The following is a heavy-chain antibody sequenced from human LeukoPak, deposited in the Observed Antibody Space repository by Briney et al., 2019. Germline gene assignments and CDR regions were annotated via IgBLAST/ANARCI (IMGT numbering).Heavy chain of an antibody. V-gene: IGHV3-11*04. J-gene: IGHJ6*03. CDR1: GLTFSDYY. Sequence: GGSLRLSCAASGLTFSDYYMSWIRQAPGKGLEWVSYISSSGSTIYYADSVKGRFTISRDNAKNSLYLQMNSLRAEDTAVYYCARDDYGDYYYYYYMDVWGKGTTVTVSS. CDR3: ARDDYGDYYYYYYMDV. D-gene: IGHD4-17*01. CDR2: ISSSGSTI.